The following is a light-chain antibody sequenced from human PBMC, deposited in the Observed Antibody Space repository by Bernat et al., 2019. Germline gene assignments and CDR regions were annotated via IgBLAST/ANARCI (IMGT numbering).Light chain of an antibody. J-gene: IGKJ1*01. CDR1: QSISSY. CDR3: QQYISYST. Sequence: DIQMTQSPSSLSASVGDRVTITCRASQSISSYLNWYQQKPGKAPKLLIYTASTLESGVPSRFSGSGSGTEFTLTISSLQPEDSAIYYCQQYISYSTFGQGTKVEIK. CDR2: TAS. V-gene: IGKV1-5*03.